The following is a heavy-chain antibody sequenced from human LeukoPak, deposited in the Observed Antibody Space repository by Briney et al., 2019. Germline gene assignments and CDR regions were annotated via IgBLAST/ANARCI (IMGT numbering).Heavy chain of an antibody. J-gene: IGHJ4*02. Sequence: SVKVSCKASGFTFTSSAMQWVRQARGQRLEWIGWIVVGSGNTNYAQKFQGRVTITADKSTSTAYMELSSLRSEDTAVYYCARGWSVVVPAAMSPGDYWGQGTLVTVSS. V-gene: IGHV1-58*02. D-gene: IGHD2-2*01. CDR2: IVVGSGNT. CDR3: ARGWSVVVPAAMSPGDY. CDR1: GFTFTSSA.